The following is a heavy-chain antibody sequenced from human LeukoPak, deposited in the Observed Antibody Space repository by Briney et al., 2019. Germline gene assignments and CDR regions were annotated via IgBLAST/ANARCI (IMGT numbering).Heavy chain of an antibody. V-gene: IGHV1-2*02. J-gene: IGHJ5*02. D-gene: IGHD3-3*01. CDR1: GYTFTGYY. CDR2: INPNSGGT. Sequence: ASVKVSCKSSGYTFTGYYMHWVRQAPGQGLEWMGWINPNSGGTNYAQKFQGRVTMTRDTSISTAYMELSRLRSDDTAVYYCARSSAGGRITIFGVVMDTPFDPWGQGTLVTVSS. CDR3: ARSSAGGRITIFGVVMDTPFDP.